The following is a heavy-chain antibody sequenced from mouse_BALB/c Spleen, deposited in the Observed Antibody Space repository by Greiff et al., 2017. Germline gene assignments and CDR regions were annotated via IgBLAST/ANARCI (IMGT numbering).Heavy chain of an antibody. D-gene: IGHD2-3*01. CDR1: GFTFTDYY. Sequence: EVKLVESGGGLVQPGGSLRLSCATSGFTFTDYYMSWVRQPPGKALEWLGFIRNKANGYTTEYSASVKGRFTISRDNSQSILYLQMNTLRAEDSANYYCARDIGLLTFAYWGQGTLVTVSA. CDR2: IRNKANGYTT. V-gene: IGHV7-3*02. CDR3: ARDIGLLTFAY. J-gene: IGHJ3*01.